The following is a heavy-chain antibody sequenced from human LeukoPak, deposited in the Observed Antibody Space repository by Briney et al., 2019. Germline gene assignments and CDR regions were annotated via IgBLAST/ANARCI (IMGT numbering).Heavy chain of an antibody. CDR3: ARGSMVRGVMRRRLDY. Sequence: SETLSLTCTVSGGSISSGGYYWSWIRQHPGKGLEWIGYIYYSGSTNYNPSLKSRVTISVDTSKNQFSLKLSSVTAADTAVYYCARGSMVRGVMRRRLDYWGQGTLVTVSP. D-gene: IGHD3-10*01. V-gene: IGHV4-61*08. J-gene: IGHJ4*02. CDR2: IYYSGST. CDR1: GGSISSGGYY.